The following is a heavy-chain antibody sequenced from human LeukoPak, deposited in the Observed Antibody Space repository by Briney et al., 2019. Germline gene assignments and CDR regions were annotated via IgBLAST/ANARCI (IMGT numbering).Heavy chain of an antibody. CDR3: ARNQYYDFWSGYFDY. Sequence: SETLSLTCTVSGGSISSYYWSWIRQPPGKGLEWIGYIYYSGSTNYNPSPKSRVTISVDTSKNQFSLKLSSVTAADTAVYYCARNQYYDFWSGYFDYWGQGTLVTVSS. J-gene: IGHJ4*02. D-gene: IGHD3-3*01. V-gene: IGHV4-59*12. CDR1: GGSISSYY. CDR2: IYYSGST.